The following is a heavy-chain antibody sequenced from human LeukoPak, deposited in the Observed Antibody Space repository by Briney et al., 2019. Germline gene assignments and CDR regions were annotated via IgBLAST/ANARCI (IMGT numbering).Heavy chain of an antibody. CDR2: IYYSGST. CDR3: ARLVVVAATLGYYHYYYMDV. Sequence: PSETLSLTCTVSGGSISSYYWSWIRQPPGKGLEWIGYIYYSGSTNYNPSLKSRVTISVDTSKNQFSLKLSSVTAADTAVYYCARLVVVAATLGYYHYYYMDVWGKGTTVTVSS. V-gene: IGHV4-59*01. CDR1: GGSISSYY. J-gene: IGHJ6*03. D-gene: IGHD2-15*01.